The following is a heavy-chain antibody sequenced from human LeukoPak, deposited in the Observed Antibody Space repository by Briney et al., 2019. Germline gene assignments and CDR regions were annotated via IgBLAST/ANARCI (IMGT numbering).Heavy chain of an antibody. CDR2: ISTSTSYI. V-gene: IGHV3-21*01. CDR3: ARGLLAGVFDY. D-gene: IGHD3-22*01. Sequence: PGGSLRLSCAASGFTFSSYAMSWVRQAPGKGLEWVSSISTSTSYIYYADSVKGRFTISRDNAKNSLYLQMNSLRAEDTAVYYCARGLLAGVFDYWGQGTLVTVSS. CDR1: GFTFSSYA. J-gene: IGHJ4*02.